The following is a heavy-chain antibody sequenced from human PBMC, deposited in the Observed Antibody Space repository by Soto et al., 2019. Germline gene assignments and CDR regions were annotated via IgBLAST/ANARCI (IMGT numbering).Heavy chain of an antibody. Sequence: QVQLVQSGAEVKKPGASVKVSCKASGYTFTSYDINSVRQATGQGLEWMGWMNPNSGNTGYAQKFQGRVTMTRNTSISTAYMELSSLRSEDTAVYYCARGLRTMIRSVSAFDIWGQGTMVTVSS. CDR2: MNPNSGNT. CDR1: GYTFTSYD. V-gene: IGHV1-8*01. CDR3: ARGLRTMIRSVSAFDI. D-gene: IGHD3-16*01. J-gene: IGHJ3*02.